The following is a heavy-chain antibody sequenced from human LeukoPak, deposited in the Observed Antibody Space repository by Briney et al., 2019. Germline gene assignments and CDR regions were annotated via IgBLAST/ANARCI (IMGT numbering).Heavy chain of an antibody. CDR2: FDPEDGET. D-gene: IGHD2-2*01. Sequence: ASVKVSCKVSRYTLTELSMHWVRQAPGKGLEWMGGFDPEDGETIYAQKFQGRVTMTRDMSTSTVYMELSSLRSEDTAVYYCARDPGGYCSSTSCYVATYYYYYMDVWGKGTTVTVSS. J-gene: IGHJ6*03. V-gene: IGHV1-24*01. CDR3: ARDPGGYCSSTSCYVATYYYYYMDV. CDR1: RYTLTELS.